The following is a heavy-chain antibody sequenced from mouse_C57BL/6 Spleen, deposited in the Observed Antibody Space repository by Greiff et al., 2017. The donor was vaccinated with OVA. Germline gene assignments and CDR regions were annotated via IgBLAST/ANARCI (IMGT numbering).Heavy chain of an antibody. Sequence: QVQLQQSGPELVKPGASVKISCKASGYAFSSSWMNWVKQRPGKGLEWIGRIYPGDGDTNYNGKFKGKATLTADKSSSTAYMQLSSLTSEDAAVYFCAPYDGYFADWGQGTLVTVSA. CDR3: APYDGYFAD. CDR1: GYAFSSSW. J-gene: IGHJ3*01. V-gene: IGHV1-82*01. D-gene: IGHD2-3*01. CDR2: IYPGDGDT.